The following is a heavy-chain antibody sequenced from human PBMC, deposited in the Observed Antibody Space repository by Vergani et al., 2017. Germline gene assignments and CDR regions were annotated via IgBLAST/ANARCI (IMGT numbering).Heavy chain of an antibody. J-gene: IGHJ5*01. CDR1: GYTFTDHY. D-gene: IGHD3-16*01. CDR3: ATPQPGTPGVMES. CDR2: VDPEDGET. Sequence: EVQLVQSGAEVKKPGATMKISCKVSGYTFTDHYMHWVKQAPGKGLEWMGLVDPEDGETIYAEKFKGRVTIAADTSTDTAHLELSSLRSEDTAVYYCATPQPGTPGVMESWGQGTTVFVSS. V-gene: IGHV1-69-2*01.